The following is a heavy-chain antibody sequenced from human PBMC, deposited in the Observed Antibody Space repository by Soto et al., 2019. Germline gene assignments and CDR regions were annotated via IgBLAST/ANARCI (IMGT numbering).Heavy chain of an antibody. CDR2: INSDGTRT. Sequence: EVQLVESGGGVVQPGGSLRLSCAASGFTFSSYWMYWVRQTPGKGLVCISRINSDGTRTTYADSVKGRFTISRDNAKNTVYLQMNSLRPEDTTVYYCARAFRCVGGNDCYSPFDYWGQGALVTVSS. V-gene: IGHV3-74*01. D-gene: IGHD2-21*02. CDR3: ARAFRCVGGNDCYSPFDY. CDR1: GFTFSSYW. J-gene: IGHJ4*02.